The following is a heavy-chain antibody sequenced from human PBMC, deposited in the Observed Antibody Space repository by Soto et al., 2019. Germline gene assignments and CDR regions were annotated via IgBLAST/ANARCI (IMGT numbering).Heavy chain of an antibody. CDR2: ISAYNGNT. CDR1: GYTFTSYG. J-gene: IGHJ3*02. V-gene: IGHV1-18*01. D-gene: IGHD4-17*01. CDR3: ARGVNDYCDSGEIDAFDI. Sequence: QVQLVQSGAEVKKPGASVKVSCKASGYTFTSYGISWVRQAPGQGLEWMGWISAYNGNTNYAQKLQGRDTITTDTAKSTAYMELRSLRSDDTAVYYCARGVNDYCDSGEIDAFDIWGQVTMVTVSS.